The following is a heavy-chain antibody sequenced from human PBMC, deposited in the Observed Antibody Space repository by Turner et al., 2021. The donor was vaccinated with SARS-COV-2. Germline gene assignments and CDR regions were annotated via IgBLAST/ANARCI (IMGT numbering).Heavy chain of an antibody. D-gene: IGHD3-9*01. V-gene: IGHV3-30*04. Sequence: QVQLVESGGVVVQPGRSLSLSCAASGFTFSSYAMHWVHQAPGKGLEWVAVISYDGSNKYYADSVKGRFTISRDNSKNTLYLQMNSLRAEDTAVYYCAKDSGILTGYGYYYYGMDVWGQGTTVTVSS. CDR1: GFTFSSYA. CDR2: ISYDGSNK. J-gene: IGHJ6*02. CDR3: AKDSGILTGYGYYYYGMDV.